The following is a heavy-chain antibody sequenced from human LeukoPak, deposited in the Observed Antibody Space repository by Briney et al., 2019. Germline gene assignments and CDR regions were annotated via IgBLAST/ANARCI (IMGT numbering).Heavy chain of an antibody. CDR2: IYYSGST. J-gene: IGHJ4*02. V-gene: IGHV4-31*03. D-gene: IGHD5-18*01. Sequence: SETLSLTCTVSGGSISSGGYYWSWIRQHPGKGLEWIGYIYYSGSTYYNPSLKSRVTISVDTSKNQFSLKLSSVTAADTAVYYCVRGDTAMVQFDYWGQGTLVTVSS. CDR3: VRGDTAMVQFDY. CDR1: GGSISSGGYY.